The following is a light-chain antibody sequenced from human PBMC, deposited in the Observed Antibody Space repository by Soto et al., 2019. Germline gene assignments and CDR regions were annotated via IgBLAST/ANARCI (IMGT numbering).Light chain of an antibody. CDR1: SSDVGAYNY. Sequence: QSVLTPPASVSGSPGQSITISCTGTSSDVGAYNYVSWYQQHPGKGPKLIIYGVTNRPSGVSYRFSGSKSDYTASLTISGIEAEDGGDYDCSLYSTTFAYVYATAPKVTVL. V-gene: IGLV2-14*01. CDR2: GVT. CDR3: SLYSTTFAYV. J-gene: IGLJ1*01.